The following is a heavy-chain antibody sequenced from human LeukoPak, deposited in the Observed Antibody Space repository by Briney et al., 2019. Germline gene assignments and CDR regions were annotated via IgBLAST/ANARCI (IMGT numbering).Heavy chain of an antibody. V-gene: IGHV3-7*01. J-gene: IGHJ4*02. CDR1: GFTFSGHS. Sequence: GGSLRLSCAASGFTFSGHSMTWVRQAPGKGLEWVANINLDGSEGFYVDFVKGRFTISRDNAENSMYLQMNSLRAEDTAVYYCGRVIAGAIDYWGQGTLVTVSS. CDR2: INLDGSEG. D-gene: IGHD4/OR15-4a*01. CDR3: GRVIAGAIDY.